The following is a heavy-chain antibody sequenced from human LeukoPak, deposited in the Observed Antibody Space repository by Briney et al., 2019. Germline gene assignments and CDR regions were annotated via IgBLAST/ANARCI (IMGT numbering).Heavy chain of an antibody. Sequence: SETLSPACPVSGGSVASGGYYWSWLRQPPGKGLEWFGDIYDSGSTYYNPSLKSRVSISVDTSKNQLSLQRSSVTAADTAVYYCARALHTPGWPYSGSPVRLFDYWGQGNLVTVSS. CDR1: GGSVASGGYY. D-gene: IGHD1-26*01. CDR2: IYDSGST. CDR3: ARALHTPGWPYSGSPVRLFDY. J-gene: IGHJ4*02. V-gene: IGHV4-30-4*02.